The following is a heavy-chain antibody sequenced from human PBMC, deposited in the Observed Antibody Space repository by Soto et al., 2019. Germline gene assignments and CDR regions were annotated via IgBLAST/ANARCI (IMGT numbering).Heavy chain of an antibody. Sequence: PSETLSLTCAVYGGSFSGCYWSWIRQPPGKGLEWIGEINHSGSTNYNPSLKSRVTISVDTSKNQFSLKLGSVTAADTAVYDCARESIDGMFDPWGQGTLVTVSS. CDR1: GGSFSGCY. V-gene: IGHV4-34*01. J-gene: IGHJ5*02. D-gene: IGHD6-6*01. CDR2: INHSGST. CDR3: ARESIDGMFDP.